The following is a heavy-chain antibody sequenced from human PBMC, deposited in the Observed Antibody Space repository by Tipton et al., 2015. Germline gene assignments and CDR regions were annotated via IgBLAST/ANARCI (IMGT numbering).Heavy chain of an antibody. CDR3: ARRSQLLLFDY. D-gene: IGHD2-2*01. J-gene: IGHJ4*02. CDR1: GLTFEDYA. CDR2: INYDSHSV. V-gene: IGHV3-9*01. Sequence: SLRLSCVGSGLTFEDYAMHWVRQAPGKGLEWVSSINYDSHSVAYADSVKGRFTISRDNANSSLYLQMNSLRAEDTAVYYCARRSQLLLFDYWGQGTLVTVSS.